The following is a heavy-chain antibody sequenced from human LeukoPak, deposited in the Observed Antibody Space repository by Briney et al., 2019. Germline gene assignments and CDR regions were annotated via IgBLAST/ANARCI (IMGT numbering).Heavy chain of an antibody. V-gene: IGHV1-46*01. CDR3: ARDPSYYDRFDY. J-gene: IGHJ4*02. CDR2: IKSSGGST. D-gene: IGHD3-22*01. Sequence: ASVKVSCKASGYTFTSYGISWVRQAPGQGLEWMGIIKSSGGSTTYAPKFQGRVTMTRDTSTSTVYMELSSLRSEDTAVYYCARDPSYYDRFDYWGQGTLVTVSS. CDR1: GYTFTSYG.